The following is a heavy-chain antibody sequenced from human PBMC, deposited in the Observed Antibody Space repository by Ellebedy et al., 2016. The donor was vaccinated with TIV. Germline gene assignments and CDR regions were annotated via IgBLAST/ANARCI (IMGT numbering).Heavy chain of an antibody. V-gene: IGHV3-30*02. CDR3: AQETDSFDF. J-gene: IGHJ3*01. CDR2: VSYDASSN. Sequence: GGSLRLSXVASGFNFSSSGMHWVRQAPGKGLEWLSFVSYDASSNFYADSVKGRFSISRDNSKNTLYLQMNSLRPEDTAVYYCAQETDSFDFWGQGIMVAVSS. CDR1: GFNFSSSG.